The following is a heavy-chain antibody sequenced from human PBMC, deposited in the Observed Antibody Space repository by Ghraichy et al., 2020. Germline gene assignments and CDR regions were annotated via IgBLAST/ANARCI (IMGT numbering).Heavy chain of an antibody. D-gene: IGHD6-19*01. Sequence: SETLSLTCIVSGGSISSSSYYWGWIRQPPGKGLEWIGSIYYSGSTYYNPSLKSRVTISADTSKNQFSLKMSSVTAADTTVYYCARAESSGWTNFDYWGQGILVTVSS. CDR2: IYYSGST. CDR1: GGSISSSSYY. V-gene: IGHV4-39*01. J-gene: IGHJ4*02. CDR3: ARAESSGWTNFDY.